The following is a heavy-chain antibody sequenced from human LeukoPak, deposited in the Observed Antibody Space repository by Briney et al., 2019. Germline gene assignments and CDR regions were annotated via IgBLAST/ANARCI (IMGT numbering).Heavy chain of an antibody. D-gene: IGHD2-21*02. CDR2: ISGSGGNT. J-gene: IGHJ4*02. CDR3: AKHVMLTATPIDY. Sequence: GGSLRLSCAGSGFSISNYGMNWVRQAPGKGLEWVSAISGSGGNTYYADSVKGRFTISRDKSKNTLFLQMNSLRAEDTALYYCAKHVMLTATPIDYWGQGTLVTVSS. CDR1: GFSISNYG. V-gene: IGHV3-23*01.